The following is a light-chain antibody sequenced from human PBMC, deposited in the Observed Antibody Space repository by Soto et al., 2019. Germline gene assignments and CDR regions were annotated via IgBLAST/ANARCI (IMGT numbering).Light chain of an antibody. CDR2: DVS. CDR1: HILLSSGGETY. V-gene: IGKV3-11*01. J-gene: IGKJ1*01. CDR3: QQRSNWWT. Sequence: DIVMSQTPLSLSVTPVQPSSISFSSSHILLSSGGETYLIWYQQKPGQSPRLLIYDVSNRATGIPARFSGSGSGTDFTLTISSLEPEDFAVYYCQQRSNWWTFGQGTKVDNK.